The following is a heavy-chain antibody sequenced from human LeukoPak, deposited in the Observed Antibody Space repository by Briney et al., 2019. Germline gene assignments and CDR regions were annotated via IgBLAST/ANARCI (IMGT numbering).Heavy chain of an antibody. J-gene: IGHJ4*02. Sequence: PGGSLRLSCAASGFTFSSYSMNWVRQAPGKGLEWVSSISSSSSYIYYADSVKGRFTISRDNAKNSLYLQMNSLRAEDTAVYYCARGSREVEDILTGYYDGELDYWGQGTLVTVSS. D-gene: IGHD3-9*01. CDR1: GFTFSSYS. V-gene: IGHV3-21*01. CDR3: ARGSREVEDILTGYYDGELDY. CDR2: ISSSSSYI.